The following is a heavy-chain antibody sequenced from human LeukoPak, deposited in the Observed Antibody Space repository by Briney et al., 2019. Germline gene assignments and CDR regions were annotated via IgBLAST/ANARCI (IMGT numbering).Heavy chain of an antibody. V-gene: IGHV3-23*01. D-gene: IGHD1-26*01. Sequence: GGSLRLSCAASGFTFSSYAMSWVRQAPGKGLEWVSAISGSGGSTYYADSVKGRFTISRDNAKNSLYLQMNSLRAEDTAVYYCARVDGGSYYAYYFDYWGRGTLVTVSS. CDR3: ARVDGGSYYAYYFDY. CDR1: GFTFSSYA. CDR2: ISGSGGST. J-gene: IGHJ4*02.